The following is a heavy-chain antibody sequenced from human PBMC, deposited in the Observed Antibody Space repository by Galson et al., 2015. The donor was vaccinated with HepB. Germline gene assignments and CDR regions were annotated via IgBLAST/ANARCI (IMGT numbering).Heavy chain of an antibody. CDR1: GFTFSKFG. CDR2: ISPDGSKR. J-gene: IGHJ6*02. V-gene: IGHV3-30*03. CDR3: ARGLSIGYCSGTSCYAGYGMGV. D-gene: IGHD2-2*03. Sequence: SLNLSCAASGFTFSKFGMHWVRQAPGTGLEWATVISPDGSKRYYADSVKGRFTISRDNAKNTLNLQMNSLRVEDTAVYYCARGLSIGYCSGTSCYAGYGMGVWGQGTSVTVSS.